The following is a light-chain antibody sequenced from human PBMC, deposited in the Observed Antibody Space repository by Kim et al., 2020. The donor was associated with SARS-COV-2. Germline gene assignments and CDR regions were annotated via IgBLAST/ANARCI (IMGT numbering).Light chain of an antibody. Sequence: SYELTQPPSVSVSPGQTASITCSGDKLGDKYACWYQQKPGQSPVLVIYQDSKRPSGIPERFSGSNSGNTATLTISGPQAMDEADYYCQAWDRSTYVVFGG. V-gene: IGLV3-1*01. CDR2: QDS. CDR3: QAWDRSTYVV. J-gene: IGLJ2*01. CDR1: KLGDKY.